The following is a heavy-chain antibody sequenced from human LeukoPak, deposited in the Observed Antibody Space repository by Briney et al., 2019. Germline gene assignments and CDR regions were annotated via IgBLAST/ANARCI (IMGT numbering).Heavy chain of an antibody. CDR1: GYSISSGYY. V-gene: IGHV4-38-2*02. CDR2: IYHSGST. J-gene: IGHJ5*02. D-gene: IGHD5-18*01. Sequence: SETLSLTCTVSGYSISSGYYWGWIRQPPGKGLEWIGSIYHSGSTYYNPSLKSRVTISVDTSKNQFSLKRSSVTAADTAVYYCARTWIQLPFDPWGQGTLVTVSS. CDR3: ARTWIQLPFDP.